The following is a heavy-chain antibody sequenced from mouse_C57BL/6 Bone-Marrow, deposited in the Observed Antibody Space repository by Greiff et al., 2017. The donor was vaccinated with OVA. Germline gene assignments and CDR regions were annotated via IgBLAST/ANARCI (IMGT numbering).Heavy chain of an antibody. V-gene: IGHV1-5*01. CDR1: GYTFTSYW. J-gene: IGHJ3*01. CDR3: ARGNYDDGWLAY. D-gene: IGHD2-4*01. Sequence: VQLQQPGTVLARPGASVKMSCKTSGYTFTSYWMHWVKQRPGQGLEWIGAIYPGNSDTSYNQKFKSKAKLTADTSASTAYMQLSSLTYEDSAVYYCARGNYDDGWLAYWGQGTTVTVS. CDR2: IYPGNSDT.